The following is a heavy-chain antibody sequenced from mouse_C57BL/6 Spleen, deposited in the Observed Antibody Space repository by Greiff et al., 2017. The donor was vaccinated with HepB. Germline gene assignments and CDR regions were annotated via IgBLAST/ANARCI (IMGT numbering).Heavy chain of an antibody. CDR1: GFSLTSYG. V-gene: IGHV2-2*01. CDR3: ARNDGYYEGYFDY. CDR2: IWSGGST. Sequence: VQVVESGPGLVQPSQSLSITCTVSGFSLTSYGVHWVRQSPGKGLEWLGVIWSGGSTDYNAAFISRLSISKDNSKSQVFFKMNSLQADDTAIYYCARNDGYYEGYFDYWGQGTTLTVSS. J-gene: IGHJ2*01. D-gene: IGHD2-3*01.